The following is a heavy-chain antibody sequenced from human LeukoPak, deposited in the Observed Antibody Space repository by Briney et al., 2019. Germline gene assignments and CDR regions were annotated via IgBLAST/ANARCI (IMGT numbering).Heavy chain of an antibody. J-gene: IGHJ3*01. D-gene: IGHD2-2*01. Sequence: GGSLRLSCVVSGFSFNDFAFNWVRQAPGEGLEWLSYVGISSSSIYYADSVKGRFTISRDNARNSVYLDISRLRVEDTALYYCAREISRRNQLLSGAFDLWGLGTMVTVSS. CDR3: AREISRRNQLLSGAFDL. CDR1: GFSFNDFA. V-gene: IGHV3-48*04. CDR2: VGISSSSI.